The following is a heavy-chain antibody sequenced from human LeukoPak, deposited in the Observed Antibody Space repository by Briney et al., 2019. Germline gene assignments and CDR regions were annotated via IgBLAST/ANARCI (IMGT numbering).Heavy chain of an antibody. CDR3: ARDPNPPGIPVAGPTDY. Sequence: PGRSLRLSCAASRFSFSNYAIHWVRQAPGKGLQWVAVISFDGGNKFYADSVKGRFTISRDNSKNTLYLQMNSLRAEDTAVYYCARDPNPPGIPVAGPTDYWGQGTLVTVSS. J-gene: IGHJ4*02. CDR2: ISFDGGNK. D-gene: IGHD6-19*01. V-gene: IGHV3-30-3*01. CDR1: RFSFSNYA.